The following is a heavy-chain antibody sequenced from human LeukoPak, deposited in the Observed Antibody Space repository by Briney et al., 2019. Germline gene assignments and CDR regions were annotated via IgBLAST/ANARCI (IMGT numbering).Heavy chain of an antibody. CDR2: INHSGST. CDR1: GFTFSSYA. J-gene: IGHJ5*02. D-gene: IGHD6-13*01. V-gene: IGHV4-34*01. Sequence: PGGSLRLSCAASGFTFSSYAMSWIRQPPGKGLEWIGEINHSGSTNYNPSLKSRVTISVDTSKNQFSLKLSSVTAADTAVYYCAREYVGSSSWFDPWGQGTLVTVSS. CDR3: AREYVGSSSWFDP.